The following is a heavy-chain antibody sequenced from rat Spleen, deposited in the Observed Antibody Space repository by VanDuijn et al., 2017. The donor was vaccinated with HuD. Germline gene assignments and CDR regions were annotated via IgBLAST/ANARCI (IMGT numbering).Heavy chain of an antibody. V-gene: IGHV5-25*01. CDR1: GFTFSDYY. D-gene: IGHD1-10*01. Sequence: EVQLVESGGGLVRPGRSMKLSCAASGFTFSDYYMAWVRQAPTEGLEWVASISTNGGNIYHRDSVKGRFTISRDNAKSILYLQMDSLRSEDTATYYCARPHNYRYVMDAWGQGASVTVSS. CDR2: ISTNGGNI. J-gene: IGHJ4*01. CDR3: ARPHNYRYVMDA.